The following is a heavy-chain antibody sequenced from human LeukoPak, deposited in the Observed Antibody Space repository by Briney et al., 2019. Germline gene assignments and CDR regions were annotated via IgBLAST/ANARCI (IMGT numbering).Heavy chain of an antibody. Sequence: GGSLRLSCAASGFTFSSYAMSWVRQPPGKGLDWVSAIRGSGGSTYYADSVKGRSTISRDNTKNTLYLQMNSLRAEDTSVYYCANPAAMNRAWGQGTLVTVSS. CDR2: IRGSGGST. CDR1: GFTFSSYA. CDR3: ANPAAMNRA. D-gene: IGHD2-2*01. J-gene: IGHJ5*02. V-gene: IGHV3-23*01.